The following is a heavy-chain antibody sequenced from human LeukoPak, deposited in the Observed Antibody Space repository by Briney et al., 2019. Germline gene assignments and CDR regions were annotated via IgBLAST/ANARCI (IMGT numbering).Heavy chain of an antibody. CDR1: IYTFSSSV. V-gene: IGHV3-30*14. D-gene: IGHD3-22*01. CDR3: ARASTWVPGKDSSGYYYPYAFDI. Sequence: GRSLRLSCAASIYTFSSSVMHWVRQAPGKGLEWVAAISYDGTDKYYADYVKGRFTTSRDNSKNTLYLQVNSLRGEDTAVYYCARASTWVPGKDSSGYYYPYAFDIWGQGTMVTVSS. J-gene: IGHJ3*02. CDR2: ISYDGTDK.